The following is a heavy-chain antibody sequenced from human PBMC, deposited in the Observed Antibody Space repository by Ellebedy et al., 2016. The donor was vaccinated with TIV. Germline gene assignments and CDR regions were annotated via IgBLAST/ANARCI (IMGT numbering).Heavy chain of an antibody. J-gene: IGHJ4*02. CDR1: GFTFDDYA. V-gene: IGHV3-43D*03. CDR3: AKDMGAGVRGVPVDY. D-gene: IGHD3-10*01. CDR2: INWDGGST. Sequence: GGSLRLXXAASGFTFDDYAMHWARQVPGKGLEWVSLINWDGGSTYYADSLQGRFIISRDNSKNSVYLQMRSLRPEDTGLYYCAKDMGAGVRGVPVDYWGQGTQVTVSS.